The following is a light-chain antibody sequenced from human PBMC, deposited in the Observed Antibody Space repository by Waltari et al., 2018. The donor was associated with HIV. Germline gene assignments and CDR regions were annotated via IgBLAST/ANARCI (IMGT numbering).Light chain of an antibody. CDR3: QQYGGSGVSPTFS. V-gene: IGKV3-20*01. J-gene: IGKJ4*01. CDR1: QSVSRNF. CDR2: GAS. Sequence: EIVLTQSPGTLSLSPGERATLSCRASQSVSRNFLAWYQHKPGQAPRLLIFGASSRATGTPDRFSAGGSGTDFTLTISRLEPEDFAVYYCQQYGGSGVSPTFSFGGGTKVDIK.